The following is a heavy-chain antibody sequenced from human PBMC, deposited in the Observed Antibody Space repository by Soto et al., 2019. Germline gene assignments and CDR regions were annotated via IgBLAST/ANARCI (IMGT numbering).Heavy chain of an antibody. D-gene: IGHD3-10*01. V-gene: IGHV3-30-3*01. CDR3: ARDDEDGSYCDLGY. CDR1: EFTFSHYI. CDR2: ILHDGNNK. Sequence: ESGGGVVQPGKSLRLSCAASEFTFSHYIMHWVRQAPGKGLEWVAMILHDGNNKYYADSVKGRFTISRDNSKNTLYLQMNSLRTEDTAMYYCARDDEDGSYCDLGYWGQGTLVTVSS. J-gene: IGHJ4*02.